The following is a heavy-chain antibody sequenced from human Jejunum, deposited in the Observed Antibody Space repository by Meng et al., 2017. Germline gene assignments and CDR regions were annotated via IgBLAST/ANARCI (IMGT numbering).Heavy chain of an antibody. Sequence: VSLVESGGGVVQPGRCLRLSCAASGFTFSTYGFHWVRQSPGKGLEWVAVMWYDGRRKFFADSVKGRFTVSRDNSKNTVYLQMDSLRAEDTAVYYCARSMYSSVGYFDPWGQGTLVTVSS. CDR2: MWYDGRRK. J-gene: IGHJ5*02. CDR3: ARSMYSSVGYFDP. V-gene: IGHV3-33*01. CDR1: GFTFSTYG. D-gene: IGHD3-22*01.